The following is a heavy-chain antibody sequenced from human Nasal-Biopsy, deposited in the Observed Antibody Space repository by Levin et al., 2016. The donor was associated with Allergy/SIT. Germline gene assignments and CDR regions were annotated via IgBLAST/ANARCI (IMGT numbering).Heavy chain of an antibody. D-gene: IGHD5-24*01. J-gene: IGHJ4*01. Sequence: SETLSLTCTVSGDSISSKSYYWGWIRQPPGKGLEWIGNIYYTGTTYYNSSLKSRVTISADTSKNQFSLNLNFVTAADTAVYYCARHRRRDVYNTPHADIDFWGHGTLVTVSS. CDR3: ARHRRRDVYNTPHADIDF. CDR2: IYYTGTT. CDR1: GDSISSKSYY. V-gene: IGHV4-39*01.